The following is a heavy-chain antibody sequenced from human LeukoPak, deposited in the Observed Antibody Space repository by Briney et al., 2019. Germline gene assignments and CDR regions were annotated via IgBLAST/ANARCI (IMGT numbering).Heavy chain of an antibody. CDR2: IKEDGSEK. D-gene: IGHD6-13*01. J-gene: IGHJ5*02. CDR1: GFTFSSYW. Sequence: GGSLRLSCAASGFTFSSYWMSWVCQAPGKGLEWVANIKEDGSEKYYVDSVKGRFTISRDNAKNSLYLQMNNLRAEDTALYHCATAVAAGWFDPWGQRTLVTVSS. CDR3: ATAVAAGWFDP. V-gene: IGHV3-7*01.